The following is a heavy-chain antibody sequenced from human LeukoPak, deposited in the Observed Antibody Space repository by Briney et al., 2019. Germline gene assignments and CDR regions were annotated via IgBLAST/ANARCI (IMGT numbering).Heavy chain of an antibody. Sequence: SETLSLTCAVSGGSISSSNWWSWVRQPPGKGLEWIGEIYHSGSTNYNPSLKSRVTISVDTSKNQFSLKLSSVTAADTAVYYCARLLGDGVGYNWFDPWGQGTLVTVSS. J-gene: IGHJ5*02. V-gene: IGHV4-4*02. CDR2: IYHSGST. CDR1: GGSISSSNW. CDR3: ARLLGDGVGYNWFDP. D-gene: IGHD3-3*01.